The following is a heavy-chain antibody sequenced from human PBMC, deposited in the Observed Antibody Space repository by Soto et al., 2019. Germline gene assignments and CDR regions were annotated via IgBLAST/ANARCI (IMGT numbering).Heavy chain of an antibody. V-gene: IGHV3-23*01. J-gene: IGHJ5*02. D-gene: IGHD2-8*01. CDR3: AKDRYCNNGVCYNWFDP. CDR1: GFTFSSYA. Sequence: PGGSLRLSCAASGFTFSSYAMSWVRQAPGKGLEWVSAISGSGGSTYYADSVKGRFTISRDNSKNTLYLQMNSLRAEDTAVYYCAKDRYCNNGVCYNWFDPWGQGTLVTVSS. CDR2: ISGSGGST.